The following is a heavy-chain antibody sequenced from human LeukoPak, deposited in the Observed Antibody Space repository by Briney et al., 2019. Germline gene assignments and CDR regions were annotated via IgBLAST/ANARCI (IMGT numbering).Heavy chain of an antibody. CDR3: AKDGPIAARPVGWFDP. D-gene: IGHD6-6*01. CDR1: GFTFSSYG. Sequence: PGGSLRLSCAASGFTFSSYGMHWVRQAPGKGLEWVAVISYDGSNKYYADSVKGRFTISRDNSKNTLYLQMNSLRAEDTAVYYCAKDGPIAARPVGWFDPWGQGTLVTVS. CDR2: ISYDGSNK. J-gene: IGHJ5*02. V-gene: IGHV3-30*18.